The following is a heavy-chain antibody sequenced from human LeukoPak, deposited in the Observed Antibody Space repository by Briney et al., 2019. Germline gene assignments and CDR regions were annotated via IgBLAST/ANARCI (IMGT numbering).Heavy chain of an antibody. Sequence: GGSLRLSCAVSGFTFSRYAMTWVRQAPGKGLEWVSRIYSDGSRTTYADSVKGRFTISGDNAKNTLYLQMNSLRAEDTAVYYCARSGAGGAFDIWGQGTMVTVSS. CDR2: IYSDGSRT. D-gene: IGHD1-26*01. V-gene: IGHV3-74*01. J-gene: IGHJ3*02. CDR3: ARSGAGGAFDI. CDR1: GFTFSRYA.